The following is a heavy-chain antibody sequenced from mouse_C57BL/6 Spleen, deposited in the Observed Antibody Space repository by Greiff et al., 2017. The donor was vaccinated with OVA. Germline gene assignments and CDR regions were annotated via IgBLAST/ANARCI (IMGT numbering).Heavy chain of an antibody. CDR1: GFTFSDYG. J-gene: IGHJ3*01. CDR3: ARNYGNYLFAY. Sequence: EVKLVESGGGLVKPGGSLTLSCAASGFTFSDYGMHWVRQAPEQGLAWVAYISSGTSTIYYADTVKGRFTISRDNAKNTLFLQMTSLRSEDTAMYYCARNYGNYLFAYWGQGTLVTVSA. D-gene: IGHD2-1*01. CDR2: ISSGTSTI. V-gene: IGHV5-17*01.